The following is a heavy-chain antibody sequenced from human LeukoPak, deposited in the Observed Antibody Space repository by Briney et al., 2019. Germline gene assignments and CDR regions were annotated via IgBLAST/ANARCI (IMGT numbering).Heavy chain of an antibody. J-gene: IGHJ4*02. CDR1: GFTLSGSC. D-gene: IGHD3-22*01. V-gene: IGHV3-73*01. CDR3: TRRGSSGYLDY. CDR2: IRSKANSYAT. Sequence: GFLKTFCASPGFTLSGSCMHLVRQASGERPELVGRIRSKANSYATAYAASVKGRFTISRDDSKNTAYLQMNSLKTEDTAVYYCTRRGSSGYLDYWGQGTLVTVSS.